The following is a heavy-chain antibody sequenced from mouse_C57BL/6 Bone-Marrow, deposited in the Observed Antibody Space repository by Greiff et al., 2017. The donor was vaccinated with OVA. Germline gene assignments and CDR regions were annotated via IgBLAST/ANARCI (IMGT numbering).Heavy chain of an antibody. J-gene: IGHJ3*01. CDR3: TTDDTLFAY. Sequence: EVQLQQSGAELVRPGASVKLSCTASGFNIKDDYMHWVKPRPEQGLEWIGWIDPENGDTEYASKFQGKATITADTSSNTAYLQLSSLTSEDTAVYYCTTDDTLFAYWGQGTLSLSLQ. V-gene: IGHV14-4*01. CDR1: GFNIKDDY. CDR2: IDPENGDT.